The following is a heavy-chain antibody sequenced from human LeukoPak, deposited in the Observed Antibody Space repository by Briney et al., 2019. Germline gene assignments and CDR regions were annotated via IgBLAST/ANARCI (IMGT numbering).Heavy chain of an antibody. Sequence: SVKVSCKASGGTFSSYAISWVRQAPGQGLEWVGRIIPIFGTANYAQKFQGRVTITTDESTSTAYMELSSLRSGDTAVYYCARGPGLVVVGTEYFQHWGQGTLVTVSS. D-gene: IGHD3-22*01. J-gene: IGHJ1*01. CDR2: IIPIFGTA. CDR3: ARGPGLVVVGTEYFQH. CDR1: GGTFSSYA. V-gene: IGHV1-69*05.